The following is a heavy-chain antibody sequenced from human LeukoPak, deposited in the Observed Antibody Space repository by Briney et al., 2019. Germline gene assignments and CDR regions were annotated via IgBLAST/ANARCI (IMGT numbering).Heavy chain of an antibody. CDR1: GYTFTGYY. CDR3: ARVGGNTMVRGVIMPFDY. CDR2: INPNSGGT. V-gene: IGHV1-2*02. D-gene: IGHD3-10*01. Sequence: GASVKVSCKASGYTFTGYYMHWVRQAPGQGLEWMGWINPNSGGTNYAQKFQGRVTMTRDTSISTAYMELSRLRSDDTAVYYCARVGGNTMVRGVIMPFDYWGQGTLVTVSS. J-gene: IGHJ4*02.